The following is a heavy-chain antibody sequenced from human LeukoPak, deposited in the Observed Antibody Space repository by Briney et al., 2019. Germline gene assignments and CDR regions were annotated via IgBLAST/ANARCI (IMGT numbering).Heavy chain of an antibody. V-gene: IGHV4-34*01. Sequence: PSETLSLTCAVYGGSFSGYYWSWIRQPPGKGLEWIGEINHSGSTNYNPSLKSRVTISVDTSKNQFSLKLSSVTAADTAVYYCARGGYDYVWGSYRSYYYYYYMDVWGKGTTVTVSS. CDR1: GGSFSGYY. J-gene: IGHJ6*03. CDR2: INHSGST. D-gene: IGHD3-16*02. CDR3: ARGGYDYVWGSYRSYYYYYYMDV.